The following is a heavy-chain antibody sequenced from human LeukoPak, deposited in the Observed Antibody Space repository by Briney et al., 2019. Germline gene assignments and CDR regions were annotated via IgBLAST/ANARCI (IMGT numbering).Heavy chain of an antibody. Sequence: PGRSLRLSCAASGFTFSSYGMHWVRQAPGKGLEWVAVIWYDGSNKYYADSVKGRFTISRDNSKNTLYLQMNSLRAEDTAVYYCARPVYDVPGMDYWGQGTLVTVSS. D-gene: IGHD6-19*01. J-gene: IGHJ4*02. CDR3: ARPVYDVPGMDY. CDR2: IWYDGSNK. CDR1: GFTFSSYG. V-gene: IGHV3-33*01.